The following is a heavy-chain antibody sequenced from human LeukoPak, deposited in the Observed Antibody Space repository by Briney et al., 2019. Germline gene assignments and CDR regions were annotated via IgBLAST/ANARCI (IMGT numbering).Heavy chain of an antibody. Sequence: RASETLSLTCTVSGGSISSGSYYWSWIRQPAGKGLEWIGRIYTSGSTNYNPSLKSRVTISVDTSKNQFSLKLSSVTAADTAVYYCASSHLTYYYDSSGYYQAFDYWGQGTLVTVSS. CDR1: GGSISSGSYY. CDR2: IYTSGST. J-gene: IGHJ4*02. V-gene: IGHV4-61*02. CDR3: ASSHLTYYYDSSGYYQAFDY. D-gene: IGHD3-22*01.